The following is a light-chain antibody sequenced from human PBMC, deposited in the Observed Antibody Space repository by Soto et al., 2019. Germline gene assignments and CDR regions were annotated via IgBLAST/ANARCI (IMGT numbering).Light chain of an antibody. Sequence: EVVLTQSPGTLSLSPGERATLSCRATQSVASGYFAWYQQKPRQAPRLLIYGASTRATGIPVRFSGSGSGTDFNLTSSRLEPEDSAVYFWQHYGTSRTFGQGTKVEIK. CDR2: GAS. V-gene: IGKV3-20*01. CDR1: QSVASGY. J-gene: IGKJ1*01. CDR3: QHYGTSRT.